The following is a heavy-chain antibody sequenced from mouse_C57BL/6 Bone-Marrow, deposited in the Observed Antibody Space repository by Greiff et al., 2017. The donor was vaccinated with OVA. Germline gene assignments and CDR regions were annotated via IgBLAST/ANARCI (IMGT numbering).Heavy chain of an antibody. V-gene: IGHV2-9-1*01. CDR2: IWPGGGT. J-gene: IGHJ4*01. CDR3: AGNYSNNGSGYDAMDY. D-gene: IGHD2-5*01. CDR1: GFSLTSYA. Sequence: QVQLQQSGPGLVAPSQSLSISCTVSGFSLTSYAISWVRQPPGQGLEWLGVIWPGGGTNYNSALISSLGTSKDNSKRQVFLKMNSLQTDDTARYYCAGNYSNNGSGYDAMDYWGQGTSVTVSS.